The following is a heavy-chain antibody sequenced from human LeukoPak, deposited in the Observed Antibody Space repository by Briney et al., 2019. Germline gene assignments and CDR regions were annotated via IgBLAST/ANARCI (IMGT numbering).Heavy chain of an antibody. CDR3: ARGDPYYYGSGSTFDY. CDR2: MNPNSGNT. V-gene: IGHV1-8*02. CDR1: GYTFTSYD. Sequence: GASVKVSCKSSGYTFTSYDINWVRQATGQGLEWMGWMNPNSGNTGYAQKFQGRVTMTRNNSISTAYMELSSLRSEDTAVYYCARGDPYYYGSGSTFDYWGQGTLVTVSS. D-gene: IGHD3-10*01. J-gene: IGHJ4*02.